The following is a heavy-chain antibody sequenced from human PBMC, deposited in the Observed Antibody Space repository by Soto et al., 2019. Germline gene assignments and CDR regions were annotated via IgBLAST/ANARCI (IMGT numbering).Heavy chain of an antibody. CDR3: ARIMIFGVVDLFDY. D-gene: IGHD3-3*01. J-gene: IGHJ4*02. CDR2: IKQDGIEK. Sequence: EVQLVKSGGGLVQPGGSLRLSCAASGFTFSNYWMSWVRQAPGKGLEWVAIIKQDGIEKYYVDSVKGRFTISRDNAKNSLFLQMNSLRAEDTAVYYCARIMIFGVVDLFDYWGQGILVTVSS. CDR1: GFTFSNYW. V-gene: IGHV3-7*01.